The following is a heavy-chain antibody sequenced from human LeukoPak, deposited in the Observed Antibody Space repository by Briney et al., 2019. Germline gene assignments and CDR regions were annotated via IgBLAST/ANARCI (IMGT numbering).Heavy chain of an antibody. V-gene: IGHV3-21*01. Sequence: KPGGSLRLSCAASGFTFSSYSMNWVRQAPGKGLEWVSSISSSSSYIYYADSVKGRFTISRDNAKNSLYLQMNSLRAADTAVYYCARTGLLGYYYYYMDVWGKGTTVTVSS. CDR3: ARTGLLGYYYYYMDV. CDR2: ISSSSSYI. D-gene: IGHD2-8*02. J-gene: IGHJ6*03. CDR1: GFTFSSYS.